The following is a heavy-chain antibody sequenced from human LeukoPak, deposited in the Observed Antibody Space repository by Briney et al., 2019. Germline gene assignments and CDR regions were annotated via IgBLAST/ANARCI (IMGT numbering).Heavy chain of an antibody. J-gene: IGHJ3*02. D-gene: IGHD3-9*01. Sequence: PSETLSLTSAVYGGSLSGYYWCSIREPPGKGLECMGEINLGVSTNHNPSLKSRVTISVDTSKHQFSLQLSSVTAADTAVYYCARGLGDHYDILTGGDIWGQGTMVTVSS. CDR3: ARGLGDHYDILTGGDI. CDR1: GGSLSGYY. CDR2: INLGVST. V-gene: IGHV4-34*01.